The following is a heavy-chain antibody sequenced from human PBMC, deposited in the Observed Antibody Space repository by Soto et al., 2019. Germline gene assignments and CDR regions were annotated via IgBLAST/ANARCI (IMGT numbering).Heavy chain of an antibody. CDR3: ERDRAYYDSSGLYFDY. Sequence: NLSLTCTLSGAAIRSYXWGWILHPPLNGLEWSGYIYDSGSTNYNPSLTSRVTISVDTSKSQFSLKLSSVTAADTAVYYGERDRAYYDSSGLYFDYWGQGTLVTVYS. D-gene: IGHD3-22*01. CDR1: GAAIRSYX. CDR2: IYDSGST. V-gene: IGHV4-59*01. J-gene: IGHJ4*02.